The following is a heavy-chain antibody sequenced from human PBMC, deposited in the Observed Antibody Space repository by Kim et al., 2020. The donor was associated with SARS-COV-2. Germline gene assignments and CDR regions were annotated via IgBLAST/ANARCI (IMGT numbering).Heavy chain of an antibody. CDR3: ARGYDILTGYYPIDY. J-gene: IGHJ4*02. Sequence: SETLSLTCTVSGGSISSGDYHWSWIRQPPGKGLEWIGYIYYSGSTYYNPSLKSRVTISVDTSKNQFSLKLSSVTAADTAVYYCARGYDILTGYYPIDYWGQGTLVTVSS. V-gene: IGHV4-30-4*01. D-gene: IGHD3-9*01. CDR2: IYYSGST. CDR1: GGSISSGDYH.